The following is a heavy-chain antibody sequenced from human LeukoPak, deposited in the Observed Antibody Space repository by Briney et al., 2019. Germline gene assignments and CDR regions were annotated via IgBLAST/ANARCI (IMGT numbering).Heavy chain of an antibody. V-gene: IGHV3-30*02. Sequence: GGSLRLSCAASGFTFSSYGMHWVRQAPGKGLEWVAFIWYDGSNKYYADSVKGRFTISRDNSKNTLYLQMTSLRAEDTAVYYCAKDLLVATIGGGYFDYWGQGTLVTVSS. CDR1: GFTFSSYG. J-gene: IGHJ4*02. CDR3: AKDLLVATIGGGYFDY. D-gene: IGHD5-12*01. CDR2: IWYDGSNK.